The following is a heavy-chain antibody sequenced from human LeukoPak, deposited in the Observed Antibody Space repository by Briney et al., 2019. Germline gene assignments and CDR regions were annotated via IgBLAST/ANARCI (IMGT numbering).Heavy chain of an antibody. V-gene: IGHV4-61*01. D-gene: IGHD3-10*01. J-gene: IGHJ4*02. CDR1: GGSVSSVSHY. CDR3: ARRSTYGFFDS. CDR2: IYYNGNT. Sequence: PSETLSLTCTVFGGSVSSVSHYWSWIRQPPGKELEWIGYIYYNGNTNYNPSLKSRVTISVDTSKNQFSLKLNSVTAADTAVYYCARRSTYGFFDSWGQGTLVTVS.